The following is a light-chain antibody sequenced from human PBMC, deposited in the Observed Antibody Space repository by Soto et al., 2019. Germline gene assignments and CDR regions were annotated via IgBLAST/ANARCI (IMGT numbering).Light chain of an antibody. CDR1: QTISSW. Sequence: DIQMTQSPSTLSGSVGDRVTITCRASQTISSWLVWYQQKPWKAPKLLIYKASTLKSGVPSRFSGSGSGPDFTLTISSLQPDDFATYYCQHYNSYSEAFGQGTKVELK. V-gene: IGKV1-5*03. CDR2: KAS. J-gene: IGKJ1*01. CDR3: QHYNSYSEA.